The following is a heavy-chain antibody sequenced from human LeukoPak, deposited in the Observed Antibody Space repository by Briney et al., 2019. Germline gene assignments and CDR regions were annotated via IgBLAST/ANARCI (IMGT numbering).Heavy chain of an antibody. CDR3: ARATRGDLLSEF. D-gene: IGHD2-21*01. V-gene: IGHV1-8*01. CDR2: MNPYSTNT. CDR1: EYTFANYD. Sequence: EASVKVSCKASEYTFANYDITWVRQAPRRGLEWMGWMNPYSTNTGYARKFQGRLSMTRDTSITTAYMEPSSLTSEDTAVYYCARATRGDLLSEFWGQGSPITVSS. J-gene: IGHJ4*02.